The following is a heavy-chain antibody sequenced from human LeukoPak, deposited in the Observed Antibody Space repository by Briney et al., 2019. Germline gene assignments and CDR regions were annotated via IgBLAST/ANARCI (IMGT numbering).Heavy chain of an antibody. V-gene: IGHV1-8*01. CDR1: GYTFTSYD. D-gene: IGHD4-17*01. Sequence: ASVKVSCKASGYTFTSYDINWVRQATGQGLEWMGWMNPNSGNTGYAQKFQGRVTMTRNTSISTAYMELSSLRSEDTAVYYCARGLMTTVTTNELLRDYWGQGTLVTVSS. CDR3: ARGLMTTVTTNELLRDY. J-gene: IGHJ4*02. CDR2: MNPNSGNT.